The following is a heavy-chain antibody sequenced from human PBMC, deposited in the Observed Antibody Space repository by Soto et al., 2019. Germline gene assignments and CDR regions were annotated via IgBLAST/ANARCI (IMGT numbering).Heavy chain of an antibody. CDR1: GYTYTNYA. D-gene: IGHD3-10*01. J-gene: IGHJ6*04. V-gene: IGHV1-18*01. Sequence: GASVKVSCKASGYTYTNYAISWVRQAPGQGLEWMGWISAHNGNTNYAQRLQGRVTMTTDTSTSTASMELRSLRSDDTAVYYCATGGVAHTDSYYAMDVWGTGTTVTVSS. CDR2: ISAHNGNT. CDR3: ATGGVAHTDSYYAMDV.